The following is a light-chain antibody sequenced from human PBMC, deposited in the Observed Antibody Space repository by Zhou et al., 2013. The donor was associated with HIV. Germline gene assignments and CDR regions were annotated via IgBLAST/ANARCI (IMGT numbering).Light chain of an antibody. CDR1: QSVGHY. V-gene: IGKV3-20*01. CDR3: QQYGSSPPIT. J-gene: IGKJ5*01. Sequence: EIVLTQSPATLSLSPGERATLSCRASQSVGHYLAWYQHRPGQAPRLLIYDAFKRATGIPARFSGSGSGTEFTLTISRLEPEDFAVYYCQQYGSSPPITFGQGTRLDIK. CDR2: DAF.